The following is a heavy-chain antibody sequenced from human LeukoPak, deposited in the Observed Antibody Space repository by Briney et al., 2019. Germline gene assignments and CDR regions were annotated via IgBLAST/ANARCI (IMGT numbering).Heavy chain of an antibody. Sequence: GGSLRLSCAASGFTFSSYGMSWVRQAPGKGLEWVSVIYSGGSTYYADSVKGRFTTSRDNSKNMLYLQMNSLRAEDTAVYYCARDQSGNDYNYYYYMDVWGQGTTVTVSS. CDR2: IYSGGST. CDR1: GFTFSSYG. D-gene: IGHD5-12*01. J-gene: IGHJ6*03. V-gene: IGHV3-53*01. CDR3: ARDQSGNDYNYYYYMDV.